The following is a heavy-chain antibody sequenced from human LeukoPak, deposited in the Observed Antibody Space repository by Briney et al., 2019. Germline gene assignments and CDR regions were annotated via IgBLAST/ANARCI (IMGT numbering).Heavy chain of an antibody. Sequence: SETLSLTCTVSGGSISSYYWSWIRQPPGKGLEWIGYIYYSGSTNYNPSLKSRVTISVDTSKNQFSLKLSSVTAADTAVYYCARVYGSGYDFRGAFDIWGQGTMVTVSS. CDR2: IYYSGST. J-gene: IGHJ3*02. V-gene: IGHV4-59*01. D-gene: IGHD5-12*01. CDR1: GGSISSYY. CDR3: ARVYGSGYDFRGAFDI.